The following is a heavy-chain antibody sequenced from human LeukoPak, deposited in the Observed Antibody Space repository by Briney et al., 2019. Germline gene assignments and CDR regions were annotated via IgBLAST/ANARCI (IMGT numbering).Heavy chain of an antibody. CDR3: ARDQVRGIRYYYYYXMDV. V-gene: IGHV3-7*03. CDR2: IKQDGSEK. D-gene: IGHD2-15*01. Sequence: GGSLRLSCAASGFTFSSYWMSWVRQAPGKGLEWVANIKQDGSEKYYVDSVKGRFTISRDNAKNSLYLQMNSLRAEDTAVYYCARDQVRGIRYYYYYXMDVWGQGTTVTVSS. J-gene: IGHJ6*02. CDR1: GFTFSSYW.